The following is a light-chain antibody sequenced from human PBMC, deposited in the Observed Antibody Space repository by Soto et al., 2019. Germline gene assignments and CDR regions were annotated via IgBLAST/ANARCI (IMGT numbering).Light chain of an antibody. V-gene: IGKV3-15*01. CDR3: QQYDNLYT. Sequence: EIVMTQSPGTLSVSPGERATLSCRASQSVSINLAWYQQKPGQAPRLLIYGASTRATGMPARFSGSGSGTEFTLTISSLQSADFAVYYCQQYDNLYTFGQGTKLEIK. J-gene: IGKJ2*01. CDR1: QSVSIN. CDR2: GAS.